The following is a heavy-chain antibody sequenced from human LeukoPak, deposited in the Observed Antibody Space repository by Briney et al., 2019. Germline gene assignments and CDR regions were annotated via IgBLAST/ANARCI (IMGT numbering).Heavy chain of an antibody. Sequence: SETLSLTCTVSGGSISRYYWSWIRQPPGKGLEWIGYIYNSGSTDYNPSLRSRVTMSVDTSKNQISLKLNSLTAADTAVYYCARGGGVTYYDSTGYLWYFDYWGQGTLVTVSS. CDR1: GGSISRYY. CDR3: ARGGGVTYYDSTGYLWYFDY. V-gene: IGHV4-59*01. CDR2: IYNSGST. J-gene: IGHJ4*02. D-gene: IGHD3-22*01.